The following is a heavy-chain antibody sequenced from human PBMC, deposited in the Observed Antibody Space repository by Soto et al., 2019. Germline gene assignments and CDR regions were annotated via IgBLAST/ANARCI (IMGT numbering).Heavy chain of an antibody. CDR1: GFTFSNYW. D-gene: IGHD2-15*01. J-gene: IGHJ4*02. CDR2: IKEDGSEK. Sequence: EVQLVESGGGLVQPGGSLRLSCAASGFTFSNYWMSWVRQAPGKGLEWVANIKEDGSEKYYVDSVKGRFTISRDNAKNSLYLQMNGLRAEDTAVYYCARVDCSGGSCYSGFFDYWGQGTLVTVSS. CDR3: ARVDCSGGSCYSGFFDY. V-gene: IGHV3-7*01.